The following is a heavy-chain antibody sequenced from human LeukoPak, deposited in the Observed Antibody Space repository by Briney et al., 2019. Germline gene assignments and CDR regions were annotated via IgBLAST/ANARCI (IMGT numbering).Heavy chain of an antibody. V-gene: IGHV4-39*07. CDR1: GGSISSSSYY. CDR2: IYYSGST. D-gene: IGHD3-22*01. Sequence: SETLSLTCTVSGGSISSSSYYWGWIRQPPGKGLEWMGSIYYSGSTYYNPSLKSRVTISVDTSKNQFSLKLSSVTAADTAVYYCARGDDSSGQCDYWGQGTLVTVSS. CDR3: ARGDDSSGQCDY. J-gene: IGHJ4*02.